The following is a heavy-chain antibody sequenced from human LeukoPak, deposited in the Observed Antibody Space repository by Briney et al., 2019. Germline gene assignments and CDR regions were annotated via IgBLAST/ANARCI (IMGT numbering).Heavy chain of an antibody. CDR3: TKASGYSSGAVDY. CDR2: INWNGGST. J-gene: IGHJ4*02. D-gene: IGHD5-18*01. CDR1: GFTFDDYG. Sequence: AGGSLRLSCAASGFTFDDYGMSWVRQAPGKGLEWVSGINWNGGSTGYADSVKGRFTISRDNAKNSLYLQMNSLRADDMALYYCTKASGYSSGAVDYWGQGTLVTVSS. V-gene: IGHV3-20*04.